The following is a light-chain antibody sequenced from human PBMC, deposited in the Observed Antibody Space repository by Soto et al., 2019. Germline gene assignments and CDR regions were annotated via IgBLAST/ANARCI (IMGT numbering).Light chain of an antibody. CDR3: SSYVSGATYV. CDR2: EVS. J-gene: IGLJ1*01. CDR1: SSDIGAYNS. Sequence: QSALTQPASVSGSLGQSITISCTGTSSDIGAYNSVSWYQYHPGKVPRLLIFEVSDRPSGVSNRFSGSKSGNTASLTISGLQAEDEADYFCSSYVSGATYVFGTGDQGHRP. V-gene: IGLV2-14*01.